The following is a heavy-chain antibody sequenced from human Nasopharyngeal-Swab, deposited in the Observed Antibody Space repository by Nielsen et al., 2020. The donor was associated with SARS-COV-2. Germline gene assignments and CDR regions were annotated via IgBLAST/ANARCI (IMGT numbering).Heavy chain of an antibody. J-gene: IGHJ4*02. V-gene: IGHV3-23*01. Sequence: GESLKISCAASGFTFSSYAMSWVRQAPGKGLEWVLAISGSGDSTYYADSVKGRFTISSDISKNTLYLQMDSLRAEDTAVYYCAKGGNSGSYQFDYWGQGTLVTVSS. CDR3: AKGGNSGSYQFDY. D-gene: IGHD1-26*01. CDR1: GFTFSSYA. CDR2: ISGSGDST.